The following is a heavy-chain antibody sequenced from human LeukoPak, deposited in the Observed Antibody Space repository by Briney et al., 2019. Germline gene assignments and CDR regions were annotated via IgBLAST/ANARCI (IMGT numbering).Heavy chain of an antibody. J-gene: IGHJ6*03. Sequence: GVSLRLSCAASGFIFNDHYMDWVRQAPGKGLEWVGCSRNKANSYITEYAASVKGRFTISRDDSKNSLYLQMNSLKTEDTAVYYCSREFRGYNRLRTYYFYMDVWGKGTTVTVSS. CDR3: SREFRGYNRLRTYYFYMDV. CDR2: SRNKANSYIT. D-gene: IGHD5-24*01. V-gene: IGHV3-72*01. CDR1: GFIFNDHY.